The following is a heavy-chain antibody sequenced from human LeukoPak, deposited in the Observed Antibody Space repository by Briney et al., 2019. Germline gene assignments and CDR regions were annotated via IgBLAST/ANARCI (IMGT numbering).Heavy chain of an antibody. CDR3: ARSITSPTWIQLWYLIDY. CDR1: GFTFSSYW. Sequence: PGGSLRLSCAASGFTFSSYWMSWVRQAPGKGLEWVANIKQDGSEKYYVDSVKGRFTISRDNAKNSLYLQMNSLRAEDTAVYYCARSITSPTWIQLWYLIDYWGQGTLVTVSS. V-gene: IGHV3-7*01. CDR2: IKQDGSEK. J-gene: IGHJ4*02. D-gene: IGHD5-18*01.